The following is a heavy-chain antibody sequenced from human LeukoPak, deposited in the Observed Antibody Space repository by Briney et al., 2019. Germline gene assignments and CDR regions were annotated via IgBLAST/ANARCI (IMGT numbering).Heavy chain of an antibody. CDR2: ISGSGDST. J-gene: IGHJ4*02. D-gene: IGHD2-2*01. Sequence: GGSLRLSCAASGFTFSSYAMSWVRQAPGKGLEWVSAISGSGDSTYYGDSVKGRFTISRDNSKNTLYLQMNSLRAEDTAVYYCARASGLSLPPFDYWGQGTLVTVSS. CDR1: GFTFSSYA. CDR3: ARASGLSLPPFDY. V-gene: IGHV3-23*01.